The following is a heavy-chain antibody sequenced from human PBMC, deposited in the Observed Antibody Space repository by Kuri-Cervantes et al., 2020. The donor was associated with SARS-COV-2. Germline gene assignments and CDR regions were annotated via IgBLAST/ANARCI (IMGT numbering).Heavy chain of an antibody. D-gene: IGHD6-13*01. CDR2: VYTSGIT. CDR1: GASISSYY. CDR3: ARGQQLVLLDY. J-gene: IGHJ4*02. Sequence: SETLSLTCAVSGASISSYYWNWIRQPAGKGLEWIGRVYTSGITNYNPSLKSRVTMSVDTSNNQFSLKLSAVTAADTAVYYCARGQQLVLLDYWGQGTLVTVSS. V-gene: IGHV4-4*07.